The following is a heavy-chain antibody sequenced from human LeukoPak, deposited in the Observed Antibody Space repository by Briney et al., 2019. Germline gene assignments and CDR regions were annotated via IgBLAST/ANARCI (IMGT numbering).Heavy chain of an antibody. D-gene: IGHD2-15*01. Sequence: GGSLRLSCAASGFTFSSYEMNWVRQAPGKGLEWVSYVSGSGSTIYYADSVEGRFTISRDNAKNSLYLQMNSLRAEDTAVYYCARDLRYCGGGGCLPIPYLDCWGQGTLVTVSS. CDR2: VSGSGSTI. V-gene: IGHV3-48*03. CDR3: ARDLRYCGGGGCLPIPYLDC. J-gene: IGHJ4*02. CDR1: GFTFSSYE.